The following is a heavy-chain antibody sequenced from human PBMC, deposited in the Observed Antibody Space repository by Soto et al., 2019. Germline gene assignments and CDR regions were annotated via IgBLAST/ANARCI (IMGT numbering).Heavy chain of an antibody. CDR2: IYWEDDK. CDR3: AHSRCGGDCLQSYSSHYYYGMDV. D-gene: IGHD2-21*02. CDR1: GFSLSTSGVG. J-gene: IGHJ6*02. Sequence: SGPTLVNPTQTLTLTCTFAGFSLSTSGVGVGWIRQPPGRALEWLALIYWEDDKRYSPSLKSRLTITKDTSKNQVVLTMTNMDPVDTATYYCAHSRCGGDCLQSYSSHYYYGMDVWGQGTTVTVS. V-gene: IGHV2-5*02.